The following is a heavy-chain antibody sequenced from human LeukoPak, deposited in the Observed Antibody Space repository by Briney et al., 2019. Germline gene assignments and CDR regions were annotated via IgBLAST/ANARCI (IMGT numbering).Heavy chain of an antibody. V-gene: IGHV3-23*01. D-gene: IGHD3-10*01. J-gene: IGHJ4*02. Sequence: GGSLRLSCAASGFTFSSYAMSWVRHAPGKWLEWVSAISGSGGSTYYADSVKGRFTISRDNSKNTLYLQMNSLRAEDTAVYYCAKDLGGSGSYPLFDYWGQGTLVTVSS. CDR3: AKDLGGSGSYPLFDY. CDR2: ISGSGGST. CDR1: GFTFSSYA.